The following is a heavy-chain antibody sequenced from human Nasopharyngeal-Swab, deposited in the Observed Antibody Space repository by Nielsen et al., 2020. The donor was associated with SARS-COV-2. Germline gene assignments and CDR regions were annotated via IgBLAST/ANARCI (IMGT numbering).Heavy chain of an antibody. CDR3: AKDGDYDFWSGYSIWYFDL. CDR2: ISGSGGST. Sequence: GGSLRLSCAASGFTFSSYAMSWVRQAPGKGLEWVSAISGSGGSTYYADSVKGRFTVSRDNSKNTLYLQMNSLRAEDTAVYYCAKDGDYDFWSGYSIWYFDLWGRGTLVTVSS. D-gene: IGHD3-3*01. CDR1: GFTFSSYA. J-gene: IGHJ2*01. V-gene: IGHV3-23*01.